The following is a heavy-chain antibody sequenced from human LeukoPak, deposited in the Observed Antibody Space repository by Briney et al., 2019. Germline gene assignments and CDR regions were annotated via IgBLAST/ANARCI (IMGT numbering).Heavy chain of an antibody. Sequence: GRSLRLFCAASGFTFSSYAMQGLRQAPGKALEGGAVISYAGSNKYYADSVKGRLTISRDNSKNTLYLQMNSLRAQDTAVYDCARDIVLGIAVAGTGIDYWGQGTLVTVSS. CDR1: GFTFSSYA. CDR2: ISYAGSNK. J-gene: IGHJ4*02. V-gene: IGHV3-30*04. D-gene: IGHD6-19*01. CDR3: ARDIVLGIAVAGTGIDY.